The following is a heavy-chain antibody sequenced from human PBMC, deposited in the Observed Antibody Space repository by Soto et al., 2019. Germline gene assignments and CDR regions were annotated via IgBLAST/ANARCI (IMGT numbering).Heavy chain of an antibody. Sequence: QVQLQESGPGLVKPSETLSLTCTVSGGSISSYYWSWIRQPPGKGLEWIGYIYYSGSTNYNPSLKSRVPISVDTSKNQFSLKLSSVTAADTAVYYCARHPLDDYGDYGYMDVWGKGTTVTVSS. CDR2: IYYSGST. V-gene: IGHV4-59*08. D-gene: IGHD4-17*01. CDR1: GGSISSYY. J-gene: IGHJ6*03. CDR3: ARHPLDDYGDYGYMDV.